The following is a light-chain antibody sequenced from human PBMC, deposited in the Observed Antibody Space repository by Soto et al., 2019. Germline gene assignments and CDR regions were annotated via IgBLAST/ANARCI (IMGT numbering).Light chain of an antibody. CDR2: LAS. J-gene: IGKJ1*01. V-gene: IGKV1-39*01. Sequence: DIQMTQSPSSLSASVGDRVTITCRASESLSRYLNWYQHRPGEAPKLLIYLASSLQSGVPTSFSGSGSGPDFTLTIGSLQPEDFATYYCQQSYAQPWTFGQGTKVEIK. CDR3: QQSYAQPWT. CDR1: ESLSRY.